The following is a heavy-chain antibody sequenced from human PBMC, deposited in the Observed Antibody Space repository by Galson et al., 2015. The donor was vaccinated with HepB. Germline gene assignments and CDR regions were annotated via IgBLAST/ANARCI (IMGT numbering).Heavy chain of an antibody. V-gene: IGHV3-30-3*01. D-gene: IGHD6-13*01. Sequence: SLRLSCAASGFTFSSYAMHWVRQAPGKGLEWVAVILYDGSNKNYADSVKGRFTISRDNSKNTLYLQINSLRAEDTAVYYCARDGSSSWIVGRILYYFDYWGQGILVTVSS. J-gene: IGHJ4*02. CDR2: ILYDGSNK. CDR3: ARDGSSSWIVGRILYYFDY. CDR1: GFTFSSYA.